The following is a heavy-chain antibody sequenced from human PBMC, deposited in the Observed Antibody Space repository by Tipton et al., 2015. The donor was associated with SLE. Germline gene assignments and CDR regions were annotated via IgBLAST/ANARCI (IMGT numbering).Heavy chain of an antibody. CDR3: ARDRITIFGVVINYYYGMDV. D-gene: IGHD3-3*01. V-gene: IGHV1-18*01. Sequence: QLVQSGAEVKKPGESLKISCKGSGYTFTSYDINWVRQAPGQGLEWMGWISAYNGNTNYAQKLQGRVTMTTDTSTSTAYMELRSLRSDDTAVYYCARDRITIFGVVINYYYGMDVWGQGTTVTVSS. CDR1: GYTFTSYD. J-gene: IGHJ6*02. CDR2: ISAYNGNT.